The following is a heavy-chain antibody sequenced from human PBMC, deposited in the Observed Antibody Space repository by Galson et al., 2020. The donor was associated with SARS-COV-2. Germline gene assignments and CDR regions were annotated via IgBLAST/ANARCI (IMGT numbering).Heavy chain of an antibody. CDR2: IYYSGST. J-gene: IGHJ5*01. CDR1: GGSINSGDYY. Sequence: SETLSLPCTVSGGSINSGDYYWSSIRQHPEKGLEWIGYIYYSGSTYYNPSLKSRVTISVDTSNNQFSLRLSSVTAADTALYYCARYESDTRALDSCGQGTLGTVSS. CDR3: ARYESDTRALDS. V-gene: IGHV4-31*03. D-gene: IGHD3-3*01.